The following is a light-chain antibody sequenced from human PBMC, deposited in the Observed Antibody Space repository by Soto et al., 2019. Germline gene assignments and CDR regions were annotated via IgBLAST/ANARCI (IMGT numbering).Light chain of an antibody. CDR1: SSNIGNEY. CDR2: ENN. J-gene: IGLJ3*02. CDR3: GTWVSSLSAWV. V-gene: IGLV1-51*02. Sequence: QAVVTQPPSVSAAPGQKVTISCSGSSSNIGNEYVSWYQHLPGTAPKLLIYENNKRPSGIPDRFSGSKSGASATLGITGLQTGDEADYYCGTWVSSLSAWVFGGGTKLTVL.